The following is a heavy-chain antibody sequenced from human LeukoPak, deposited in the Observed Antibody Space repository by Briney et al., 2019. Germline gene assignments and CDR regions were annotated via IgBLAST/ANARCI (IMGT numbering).Heavy chain of an antibody. J-gene: IGHJ4*02. V-gene: IGHV4-61*02. CDR1: GGSMTSGSYY. CDR3: ARVVGGPVDY. CDR2: IYTSGST. Sequence: NPSQTLSLTCAVSGGSMTSGSYYWSWIRQPAGKGLEWIVRIYTSGSTNYNPSLKSRVTISIDTSKNQFSLKLSSMTATDTAVYYCARVVGGPVDYWGQGTLVTVSS. D-gene: IGHD6-6*01.